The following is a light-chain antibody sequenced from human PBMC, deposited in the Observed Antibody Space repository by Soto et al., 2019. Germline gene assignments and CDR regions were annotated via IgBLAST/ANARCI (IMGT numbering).Light chain of an antibody. CDR3: AAWDDSLSGYV. J-gene: IGLJ1*01. V-gene: IGLV1-44*01. CDR1: TSNIGSNT. Sequence: SPGQRVTISCSGSTSNIGSNTVNWYQQLPGTAPKLLIYSNNQRPSGVPDRFSGSKSGTSASLAISGLQSEDEADYYCAAWDDSLSGYVFGTGTKVTVL. CDR2: SNN.